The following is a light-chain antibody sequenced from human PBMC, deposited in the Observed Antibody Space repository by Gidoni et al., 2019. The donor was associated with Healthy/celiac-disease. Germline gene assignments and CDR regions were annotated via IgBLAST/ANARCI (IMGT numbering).Light chain of an antibody. Sequence: EIELMQSPGTLSLSPGERATLSCRASQSVSSSYLAWYQQKPGQAPRLLIDVASSRATGIPDRFSGSGSGTDFTLTISRLEPEDFAVYYCQQYGSSPRFTFGPGTKVDIK. V-gene: IGKV3-20*01. CDR2: VAS. CDR1: QSVSSSY. J-gene: IGKJ3*01. CDR3: QQYGSSPRFT.